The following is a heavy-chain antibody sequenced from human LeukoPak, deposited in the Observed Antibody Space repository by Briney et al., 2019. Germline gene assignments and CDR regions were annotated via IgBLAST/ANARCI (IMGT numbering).Heavy chain of an antibody. CDR2: IYYSGST. D-gene: IGHD2-21*02. CDR1: GGSISNYY. Sequence: SETLSLTCTVSGGSISNYYRSWIRQPPGKGLEWIGYIYYSGSTNYNPSLKSRVTISVGTSNNQFSLKLSSVTAADTAVYYCARSGSKVMTAINFWGQGTLVTVSS. J-gene: IGHJ4*02. CDR3: ARSGSKVMTAINF. V-gene: IGHV4-59*01.